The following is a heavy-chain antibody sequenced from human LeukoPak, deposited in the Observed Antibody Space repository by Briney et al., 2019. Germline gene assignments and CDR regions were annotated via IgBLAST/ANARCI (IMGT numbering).Heavy chain of an antibody. V-gene: IGHV3-30*18. J-gene: IGHJ4*02. CDR1: GFTFSIYG. CDR3: AKELVEVSATRGYFEY. D-gene: IGHD1-26*01. CDR2: ISYDGSNK. Sequence: GGSLRLSCAASGFTFSIYGMHWVRQAPGKGLEWVAIISYDGSNKYYADSVKGRFTISRDNSKNTVYLQMNSLRAEDTAVYYCAKELVEVSATRGYFEYWGQGTLVTVSS.